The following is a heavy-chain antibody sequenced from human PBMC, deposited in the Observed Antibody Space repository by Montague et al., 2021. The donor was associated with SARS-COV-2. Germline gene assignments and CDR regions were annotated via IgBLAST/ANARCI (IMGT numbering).Heavy chain of an antibody. J-gene: IGHJ6*02. CDR2: INHGGVT. Sequence: SETLSLTCAVYGGSVNDYYWSWVRQPPGTGLEWIGEINHGGVTSYNPSLRSRVTISVDTSKNQFSLTLSSVTAADTAGYYCARVSGCGGGSCYSEWDPYSYSGMDVWGQGTTVTVS. CDR1: GGSVNDYY. CDR3: ARVSGCGGGSCYSEWDPYSYSGMDV. V-gene: IGHV4-34*01. D-gene: IGHD2-15*01.